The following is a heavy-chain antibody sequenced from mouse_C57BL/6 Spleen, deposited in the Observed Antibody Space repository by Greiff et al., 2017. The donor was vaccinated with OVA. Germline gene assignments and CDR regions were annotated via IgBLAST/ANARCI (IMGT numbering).Heavy chain of an antibody. CDR2: INPYNGGT. J-gene: IGHJ3*01. CDR3: ASHGSSYWFAY. Sequence: EVQLQQSGPVLVKPGASVKMSCKASGYTFTDYYMNWVKQSHGKSLEWIGVINPYNGGTSYNQKFKGKATLTVDKSSSTAYMELNSLTSEDSAVYYCASHGSSYWFAYWGQGTLVTVSA. V-gene: IGHV1-19*01. D-gene: IGHD1-1*01. CDR1: GYTFTDYY.